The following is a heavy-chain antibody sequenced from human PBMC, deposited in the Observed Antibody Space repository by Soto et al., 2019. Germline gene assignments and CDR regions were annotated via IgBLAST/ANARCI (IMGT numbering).Heavy chain of an antibody. Sequence: GGSLRLSCAASGFTFSSYWMHWVRQAPGKGLVWVSRIGSNGRSTNYADSVKGRFTISRDNAKNTLFLQMNSLRAEDTAVYYCARDVSNSDDYWGQGTLVTVSS. V-gene: IGHV3-74*01. CDR2: IGSNGRST. CDR1: GFTFSSYW. J-gene: IGHJ4*02. CDR3: ARDVSNSDDY. D-gene: IGHD4-4*01.